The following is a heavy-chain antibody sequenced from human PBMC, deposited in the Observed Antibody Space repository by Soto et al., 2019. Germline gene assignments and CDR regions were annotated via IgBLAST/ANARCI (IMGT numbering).Heavy chain of an antibody. V-gene: IGHV3-11*01. Sequence: GGSLRLSCAASGFTFSDYYMSWIRQAPGKGLEWVSYISSSGSTIYYADSVKGRFTISRDNAKNSLYLQMNSLRAEDTAVYYCARGPDEVVVVVDCWFDPWGQGTLVTVSS. CDR3: ARGPDEVVVVVDCWFDP. D-gene: IGHD2-15*01. J-gene: IGHJ5*02. CDR2: ISSSGSTI. CDR1: GFTFSDYY.